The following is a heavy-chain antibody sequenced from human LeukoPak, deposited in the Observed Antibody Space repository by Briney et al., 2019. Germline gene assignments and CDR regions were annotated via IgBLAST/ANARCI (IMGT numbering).Heavy chain of an antibody. CDR2: ISGSGAST. V-gene: IGHV3-23*01. CDR3: AKDVVSSITARRAFDY. Sequence: GGSLRLSCAASGFTFSSNAMSWVRQAPGKGLEWVSSISGSGASTYYADSVKGRFTIYRDNSKNTLYLQMNSLRAEDTAIYYCAKDVVSSITARRAFDYWGQGSLVTVSS. D-gene: IGHD6-6*01. CDR1: GFTFSSNA. J-gene: IGHJ4*02.